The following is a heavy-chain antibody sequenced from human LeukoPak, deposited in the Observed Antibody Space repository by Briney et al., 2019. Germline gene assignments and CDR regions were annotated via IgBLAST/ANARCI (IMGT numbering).Heavy chain of an antibody. V-gene: IGHV4-30-2*01. CDR3: ARDDHYYYYYMDV. CDR1: GGSISSGGYY. Sequence: SQTLSLTCTVSGGSISSGGYYWSWIRQPPGKGLEWIGYIYHSGSTYYNPSLKSRVTISVDRSKNQFSLKLSSVTAADTAVYYCARDDHYYYYYMDVWGKGTTVTVSS. CDR2: IYHSGST. J-gene: IGHJ6*03.